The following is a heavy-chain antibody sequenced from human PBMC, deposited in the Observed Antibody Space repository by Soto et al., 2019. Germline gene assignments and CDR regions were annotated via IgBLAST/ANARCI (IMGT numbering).Heavy chain of an antibody. Sequence: PSETLTLTCAVSGGSISSGGYSWSWIRQHPGKGLEWIGYIYYSGSTYYNPSLKSRVTISVDTSKNQFSLKLSSVTAADTAVYYCATSRIEDTAMVRYGMDVWGQGTTVTVSS. CDR3: ATSRIEDTAMVRYGMDV. D-gene: IGHD5-18*01. V-gene: IGHV4-31*11. J-gene: IGHJ6*02. CDR2: IYYSGST. CDR1: GGSISSGGYS.